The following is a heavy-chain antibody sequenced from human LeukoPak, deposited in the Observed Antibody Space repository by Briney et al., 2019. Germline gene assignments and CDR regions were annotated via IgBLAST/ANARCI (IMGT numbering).Heavy chain of an antibody. D-gene: IGHD6-6*01. V-gene: IGHV1-69*01. Sequence: GASVKVSCKASGGTFSSYAISWVRQAPGQGLEWMGGIIPIFGTANYAQKFQGRVTITADESTSTAYMELSSLRSEDTAVYYCAGGYSSSSCFDYWGQGTLVTVSS. CDR1: GGTFSSYA. CDR3: AGGYSSSSCFDY. CDR2: IIPIFGTA. J-gene: IGHJ4*02.